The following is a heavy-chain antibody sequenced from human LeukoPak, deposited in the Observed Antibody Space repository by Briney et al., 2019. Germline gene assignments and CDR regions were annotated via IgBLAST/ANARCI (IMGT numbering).Heavy chain of an antibody. V-gene: IGHV3-15*01. J-gene: IGHJ6*03. CDR3: TTFGSWQLGAYYYYYMNV. CDR1: GFTFSNAW. CDR2: IKSKTDGGTT. Sequence: GGSLRLSCAASGFTFSNAWMSWVRQAPGKGLEWVGRIKSKTDGGTTDYAAPVKGRFTISRDDSKNTLYLQMNSLKTEDTAVYYCTTFGSWQLGAYYYYYMNVWGKGTTVTVSS. D-gene: IGHD6-6*01.